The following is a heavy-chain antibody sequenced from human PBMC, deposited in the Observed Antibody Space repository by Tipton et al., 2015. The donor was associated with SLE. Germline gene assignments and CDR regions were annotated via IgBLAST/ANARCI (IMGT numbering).Heavy chain of an antibody. V-gene: IGHV4-34*01. CDR2: INHSGST. D-gene: IGHD1-26*01. CDR3: AGGSYYYFDY. J-gene: IGHJ4*02. CDR1: GGSFSGYY. Sequence: TLSLTCAVYGGSFSGYYWSWIRQPPGKGLEWIGEINHSGSTNYNPSLKSRVTISVDTSKNQSSLKLSSVTAADTAVYYCAGGSYYYFDYWGQGTLVTVSS.